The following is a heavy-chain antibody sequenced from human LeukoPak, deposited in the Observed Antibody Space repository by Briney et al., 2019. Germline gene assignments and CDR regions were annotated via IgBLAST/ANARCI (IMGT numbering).Heavy chain of an antibody. J-gene: IGHJ3*01. D-gene: IGHD1-1*01. CDR3: ARDFYHSGTNWYDVFDV. Sequence: ASVKVSGKPSGHPVSTYGISRVRQSPGQGLEGRRGFSGNNGKANDPQTLQRRVTMTTDTSTSTAYMELRSLRYDDKVVYYCARDFYHSGTNWYDVFDVWGQGTMVTVSS. V-gene: IGHV1-18*01. CDR2: FSGNNGKA. CDR1: GHPVSTYG.